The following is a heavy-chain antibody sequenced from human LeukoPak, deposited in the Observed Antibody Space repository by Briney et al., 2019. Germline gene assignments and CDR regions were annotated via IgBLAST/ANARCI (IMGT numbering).Heavy chain of an antibody. CDR2: FDPEDGET. Sequence: GASVKVSCKVSGYTLTELSMHWVRQAPGKGLEWMGGFDPEDGETIYAQKFQGRVTMTEDTSTDTAYMDLSSLRSEDTAVYYCATDSRSGSYWSFDLWGRGTLVTVSS. D-gene: IGHD1-26*01. CDR1: GYTLTELS. J-gene: IGHJ2*01. V-gene: IGHV1-24*01. CDR3: ATDSRSGSYWSFDL.